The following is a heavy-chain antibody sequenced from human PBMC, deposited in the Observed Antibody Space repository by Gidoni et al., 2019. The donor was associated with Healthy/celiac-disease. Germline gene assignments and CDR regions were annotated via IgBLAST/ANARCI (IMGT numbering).Heavy chain of an antibody. CDR1: GFTFDDYT. V-gene: IGHV3-43*01. CDR3: AKDGGTDDAFDI. D-gene: IGHD3-16*01. CDR2: ISWDGGST. J-gene: IGHJ3*02. Sequence: EVQLVESGGVVVQPGGSLRLSCAASGFTFDDYTMHWVRQAPGKGLEWVSLISWDGGSTYYADSVKGRFTISRDNSKNSLYLQMNSLRTEDTALYYCAKDGGTDDAFDIWGQGTMVTVSS.